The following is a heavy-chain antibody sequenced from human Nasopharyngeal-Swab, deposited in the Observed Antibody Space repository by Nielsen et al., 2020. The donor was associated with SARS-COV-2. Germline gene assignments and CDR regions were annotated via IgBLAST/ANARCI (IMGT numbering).Heavy chain of an antibody. CDR3: ARELEGIAVAAYWYFDL. CDR2: IYYSGST. Sequence: SETLSLTCTVSGGSVSSGSYYWSWIRQPPGKGLEWIGYIYYSGSTNYNPSLKSRVTISVDTSKNQFSLKLSSVTAADTAVYYCARELEGIAVAAYWYFDLWGRGTLVTVSS. D-gene: IGHD6-19*01. J-gene: IGHJ2*01. V-gene: IGHV4-61*01. CDR1: GGSVSSGSYY.